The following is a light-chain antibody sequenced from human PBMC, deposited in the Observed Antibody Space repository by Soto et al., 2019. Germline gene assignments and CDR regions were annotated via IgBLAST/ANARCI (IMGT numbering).Light chain of an antibody. J-gene: IGKJ4*01. CDR2: RTS. V-gene: IGKV3-15*01. CDR3: QQYNNGTRAT. Sequence: EIVITQSPATLSVSPGDRATLSYRASQSISSNLAWYQQKPGQAPRLLMFRTSSGATGFPARFSGSGSGTEFNLTISSLQSEDFGVYYCQQYNNGTRATFGGGTKVDIK. CDR1: QSISSN.